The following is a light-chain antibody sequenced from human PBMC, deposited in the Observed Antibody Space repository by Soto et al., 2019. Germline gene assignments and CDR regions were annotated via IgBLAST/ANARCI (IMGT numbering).Light chain of an antibody. Sequence: DVVMTQSPLSLPVTLGQPASISCRSSQSLIHSDGNTYLNWFQQRPGQSPRRLIYKVSDRDSGVPDRFSGSGSGTDFTLKISRVEAEDVGVYYFLQGTHWPLTFGQGTEVEIK. J-gene: IGKJ1*01. CDR2: KVS. CDR3: LQGTHWPLT. CDR1: QSLIHSDGNTY. V-gene: IGKV2-30*02.